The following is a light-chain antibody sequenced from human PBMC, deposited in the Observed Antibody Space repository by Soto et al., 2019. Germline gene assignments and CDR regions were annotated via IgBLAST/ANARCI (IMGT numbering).Light chain of an antibody. Sequence: IQMTQSPSSLSASVGDRVTITCRASQSISSYLNWYQQKPGKAPKLLIYAASSLQRGVPSRYSGSGSGRDFTLTISSLQPEDFATYYCRQSYSTPWTFGQGTKVDIK. J-gene: IGKJ1*01. V-gene: IGKV1-39*01. CDR3: RQSYSTPWT. CDR2: AAS. CDR1: QSISSY.